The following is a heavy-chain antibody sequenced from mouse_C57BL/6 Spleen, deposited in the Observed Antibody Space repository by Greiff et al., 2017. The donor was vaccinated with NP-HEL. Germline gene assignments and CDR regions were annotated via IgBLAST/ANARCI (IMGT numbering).Heavy chain of an antibody. J-gene: IGHJ2*01. V-gene: IGHV1-64*01. CDR1: GYTFTSYW. D-gene: IGHD1-1*01. CDR2: IHPNSGST. Sequence: QVQLQQPGAELVKPGASVKLSCKASGYTFTSYWMHWVKQRPGQGLEWIGMIHPNSGSTNYNEKFKSKATLTVDKSSSTAYMQLSSLTSEDSAVYYCARWVFTTVVALDYWGQGTTLTVSS. CDR3: ARWVFTTVVALDY.